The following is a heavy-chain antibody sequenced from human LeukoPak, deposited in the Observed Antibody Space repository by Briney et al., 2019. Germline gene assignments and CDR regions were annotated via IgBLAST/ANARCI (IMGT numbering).Heavy chain of an antibody. V-gene: IGHV3-23*01. D-gene: IGHD5-18*01. CDR1: GFTFSSYA. Sequence: PGGSLRLSCAASGFTFSSYAMSWVRQTPGKGLEWVSAISGSGGSTYYADSVKGRFTISRDNSKNTLYLQMNSLRAEDTAVYYCAKDPSPYVDTAMVDYWGQGTLVTVSS. CDR3: AKDPSPYVDTAMVDY. CDR2: ISGSGGST. J-gene: IGHJ4*02.